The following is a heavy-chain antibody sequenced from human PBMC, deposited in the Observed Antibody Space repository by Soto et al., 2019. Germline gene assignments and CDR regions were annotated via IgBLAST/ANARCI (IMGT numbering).Heavy chain of an antibody. CDR1: GGSISSSSYY. CDR2: IYYSGST. D-gene: IGHD3-10*01. V-gene: IGHV4-39*02. J-gene: IGHJ6*02. CDR3: ATDTGSGSYTHYYYYGMAV. Sequence: SENLSLTCTVSGGSISSSSYYFGWIRQPTGKGLGWFGSIYYSGSTYYNPSLKSRVTISVDTSKNQFSLKLSSVTAADTAVYYCATDTGSGSYTHYYYYGMAVWGQATTVT.